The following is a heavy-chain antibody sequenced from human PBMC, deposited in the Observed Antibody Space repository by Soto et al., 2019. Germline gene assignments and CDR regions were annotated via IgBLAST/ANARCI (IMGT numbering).Heavy chain of an antibody. CDR1: GYTLTELS. CDR2: FDPEDGET. V-gene: IGHV1-24*01. Sequence: ASVKVSCKVSGYTLTELSMHWVRQAPGKGLEWMGGFDPEDGETIYAQKFQGRVTMTEDTSTDTAYMELRSLRSEDTAVYYCATAYYDFWSGYYGRRGGNWFDPWGQGTLVTVSS. CDR3: ATAYYDFWSGYYGRRGGNWFDP. D-gene: IGHD3-3*01. J-gene: IGHJ5*02.